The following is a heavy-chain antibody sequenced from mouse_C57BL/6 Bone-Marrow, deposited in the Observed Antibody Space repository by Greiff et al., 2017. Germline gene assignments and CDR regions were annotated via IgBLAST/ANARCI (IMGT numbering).Heavy chain of an antibody. CDR1: GFTFTDYY. Sequence: EVQRVESGGGLVQPGGSLSLSCAASGFTFTDYYMSWVRQPPGKALEWLGFIRNKANGYTTEYSASVKGLFTISRDNSQSILYLQMNALRAEDSATYYCARSYGSSYDAYWGQGTLVTVSA. D-gene: IGHD1-1*01. J-gene: IGHJ3*01. CDR3: ARSYGSSYDAY. V-gene: IGHV7-3*01. CDR2: IRNKANGYTT.